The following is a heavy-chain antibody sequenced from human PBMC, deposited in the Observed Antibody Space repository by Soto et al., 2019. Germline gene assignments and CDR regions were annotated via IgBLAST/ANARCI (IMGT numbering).Heavy chain of an antibody. Sequence: PWETLSLTCVVYGGSFSLYYWSWLRQPPGKGLEWIGEINDSGSTNYNPSLKSRVTISIDTSKNQFYLKLRSVTAADTAVYFCARGFSHWGQGTLVTVSS. CDR1: GGSFSLYY. CDR2: INDSGST. V-gene: IGHV4-34*01. J-gene: IGHJ4*02. CDR3: ARGFSH.